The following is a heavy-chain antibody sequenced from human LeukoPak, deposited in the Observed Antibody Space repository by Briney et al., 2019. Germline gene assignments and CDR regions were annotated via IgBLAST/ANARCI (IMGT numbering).Heavy chain of an antibody. CDR1: GFTFSSYG. CDR2: ISYDGSNK. V-gene: IGHV3-30*18. CDR3: AKEGQQLVYFDY. Sequence: QPGRSLRLSCAASGFTFSSYGMHWVRQAPGKGLEWVAVISYDGSNKYYADSVKGRFTISRDNSKNTLYLQMNSLRAEDTAVYYCAKEGQQLVYFDYWGQGTLVTVSS. J-gene: IGHJ4*02. D-gene: IGHD6-13*01.